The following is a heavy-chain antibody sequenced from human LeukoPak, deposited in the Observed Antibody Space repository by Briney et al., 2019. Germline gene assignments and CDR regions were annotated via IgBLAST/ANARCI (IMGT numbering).Heavy chain of an antibody. CDR3: ARDQASSSSSPY. Sequence: PGGSLRLSCAASGMTVSSNYIMWVRQPPGKGLEWVSSIYTGGSTYYADAVKGRSTISRDNSKNTVNLQMDSLRAEDTAVYYCARDQASSSSSPYWGQGTLVTVSS. V-gene: IGHV3-66*01. D-gene: IGHD2-2*01. CDR2: IYTGGST. J-gene: IGHJ4*02. CDR1: GMTVSSNY.